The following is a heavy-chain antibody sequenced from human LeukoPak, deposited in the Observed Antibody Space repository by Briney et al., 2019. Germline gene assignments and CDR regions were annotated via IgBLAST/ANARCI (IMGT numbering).Heavy chain of an antibody. CDR1: GDSISSYY. J-gene: IGHJ4*02. D-gene: IGHD6-13*01. CDR3: ATGYSSTWYYFDD. Sequence: SETLSLTCTVSGDSISSYYWSWIRRPPGKGLEWIGYIYHSGSTNYNPSLKSRVTISADTSKDQFSLKLASVTAADTAVYYCATGYSSTWYYFDDWGQGTLVTVSS. V-gene: IGHV4-59*01. CDR2: IYHSGST.